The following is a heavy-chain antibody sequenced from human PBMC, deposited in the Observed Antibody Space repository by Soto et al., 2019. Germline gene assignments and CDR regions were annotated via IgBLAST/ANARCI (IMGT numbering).Heavy chain of an antibody. CDR2: ISAYNGNT. CDR3: ARSPILEWSRNPFDY. D-gene: IGHD3-3*01. Sequence: ASVKVSCKASGYTFTSYGISWVRQAPGQGLEWMGWISAYNGNTNYAQKLQGRVTMTTDTSTSTAYMELRSLRSDDTAVYYCARSPILEWSRNPFDYWGQGTLVTVSS. V-gene: IGHV1-18*01. CDR1: GYTFTSYG. J-gene: IGHJ4*02.